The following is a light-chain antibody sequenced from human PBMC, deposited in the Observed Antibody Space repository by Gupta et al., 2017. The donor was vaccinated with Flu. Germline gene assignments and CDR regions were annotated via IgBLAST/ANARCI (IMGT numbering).Light chain of an antibody. V-gene: IGLV6-57*02. Sequence: IISSTGSSGRVGRNFVQCYRHHPDPAPTTMIYEYDTRPSGVPARFSGSSARSSSTAALTLSGGQTEDEADYYWQAYYGSSVVFGGGTKLTVL. CDR1: SGRVGRNF. CDR3: QAYYGSSVV. CDR2: EYD. J-gene: IGLJ2*01.